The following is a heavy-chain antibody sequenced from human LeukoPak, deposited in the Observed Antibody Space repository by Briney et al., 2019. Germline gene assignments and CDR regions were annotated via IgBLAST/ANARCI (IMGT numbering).Heavy chain of an antibody. CDR3: ARLTLMPTIFRFDP. D-gene: IGHD3-3*01. CDR1: GGSISSSSYY. Sequence: SDTLSLPCTVSGGSISSSSYYWGWIRQPPGKVLQWFGCIYYSGSTYYNQSLKSRVTISVDTSKNQFSLKLSSVTAADTAVYYCARLTLMPTIFRFDPWGQGTLVTVSS. CDR2: IYYSGST. J-gene: IGHJ5*02. V-gene: IGHV4-39*01.